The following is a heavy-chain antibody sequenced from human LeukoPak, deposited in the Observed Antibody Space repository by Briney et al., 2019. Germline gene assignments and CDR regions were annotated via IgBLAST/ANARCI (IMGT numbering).Heavy chain of an antibody. V-gene: IGHV3-30*04. J-gene: IGHJ5*01. CDR2: ISYDGSNK. CDR1: GFTFSSYA. D-gene: IGHD2-15*01. CDR3: ARGVVVVVAATSNWFDS. Sequence: GGSLRLSCAASGFTFSSYAMHWVRQAPGKGLEWVAVISYDGSNKYYADSVKGRFTISRDNSKNTLYLQMNSLRAEDTAVYYCARGVVVVVAATSNWFDSWGQGTLVTVSS.